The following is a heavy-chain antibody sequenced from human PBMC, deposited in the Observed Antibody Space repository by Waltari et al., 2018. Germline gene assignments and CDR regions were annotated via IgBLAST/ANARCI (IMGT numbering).Heavy chain of an antibody. J-gene: IGHJ6*02. D-gene: IGHD3-10*01. CDR3: ALGEYYYYGMDV. CDR2: IYYSGST. CDR1: GGSISSYY. V-gene: IGHV4-59*01. Sequence: QVQLQESGPGLVKPSETLSLTCTVSGGSISSYYWSWIRQPPGKGLEWIGYIYYSGSTNYNPSLKSRVTISVDTSKNQFSLKLSSVTAADTAVYYCALGEYYYYGMDVWGQGTTVTVSS.